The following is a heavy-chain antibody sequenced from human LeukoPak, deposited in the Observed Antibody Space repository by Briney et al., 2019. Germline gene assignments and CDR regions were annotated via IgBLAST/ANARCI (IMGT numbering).Heavy chain of an antibody. CDR1: GFTFDEYA. V-gene: IGHV3-9*01. J-gene: IGHJ4*02. CDR3: AKVGIFGLVTYYFDY. Sequence: GGSLRLSCAASGFTFDEYAMHWVRQAPGKGLEWVSDISWNSGLIDYADSVKGRFTISRDNAKNSLYLQMNSLKAEDTAFYYCAKVGIFGLVTYYFDYWGQGTLVTVSS. D-gene: IGHD3/OR15-3a*01. CDR2: ISWNSGLI.